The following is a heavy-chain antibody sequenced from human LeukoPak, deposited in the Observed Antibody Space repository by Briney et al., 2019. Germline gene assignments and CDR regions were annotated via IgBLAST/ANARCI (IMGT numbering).Heavy chain of an antibody. CDR1: GGSISSYY. Sequence: PSETLSLTCTVSGGSISSYYWSWIRQPLGKGLEWIGYIYYSGSTNYNPSLKSRVTISVDTSKNQFSLKLSSVTAADTAVYYCARDYYYDSSGHYSNWFDPWGQGTLVTVSS. CDR3: ARDYYYDSSGHYSNWFDP. CDR2: IYYSGST. D-gene: IGHD3-22*01. J-gene: IGHJ5*02. V-gene: IGHV4-59*01.